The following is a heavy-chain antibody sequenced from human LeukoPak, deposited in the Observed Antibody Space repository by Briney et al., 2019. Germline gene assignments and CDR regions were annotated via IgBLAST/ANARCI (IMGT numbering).Heavy chain of an antibody. CDR3: ARGLWFGEPFDY. V-gene: IGHV4-34*01. J-gene: IGHJ4*02. CDR2: INHSGST. Sequence: PSETLSLTCAVYGGSFSGYYWSWIRQPPGKGLEWIGEINHSGSTNYNPSLKSRVTISVDTSKNQFSLKLSSVTAADTAVYYCARGLWFGEPFDYWGQGTLVTVSS. CDR1: GGSFSGYY. D-gene: IGHD3-10*01.